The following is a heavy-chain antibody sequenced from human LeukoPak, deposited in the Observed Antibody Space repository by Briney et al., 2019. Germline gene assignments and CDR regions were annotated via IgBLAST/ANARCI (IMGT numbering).Heavy chain of an antibody. CDR1: GGSISSSIYH. J-gene: IGHJ4*02. CDR3: ARISIVVVPAYFDY. CDR2: MYYSGST. D-gene: IGHD2-2*01. Sequence: PSETLSLTCTVSGGSISSSIYHWGWIRQPPGKGLEWIGSMYYSGSTYYNPSLKSRVTVSVDTSKNQFSLNLSSVTAADTAVYYCARISIVVVPAYFDYWGQGTLVTVSS. V-gene: IGHV4-39*01.